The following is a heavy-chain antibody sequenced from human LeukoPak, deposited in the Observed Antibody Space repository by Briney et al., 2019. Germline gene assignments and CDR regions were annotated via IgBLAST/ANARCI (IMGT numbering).Heavy chain of an antibody. J-gene: IGHJ4*02. V-gene: IGHV4-34*01. D-gene: IGHD1-26*01. CDR2: INHSGSS. CDR3: ARDLGVGAVGH. Sequence: SETLSLTCAVYGGSFSDYYWNWIRQPPGKGLEWIGEINHSGSSNYNPSLKSRVTISVDTSKNQFSLKLSSVTAADTAVYYCARDLGVGAVGHWGQGTLVTVSS. CDR1: GGSFSDYY.